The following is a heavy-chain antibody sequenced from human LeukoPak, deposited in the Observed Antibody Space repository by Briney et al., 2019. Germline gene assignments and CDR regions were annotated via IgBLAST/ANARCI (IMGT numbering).Heavy chain of an antibody. Sequence: PGGSLRLSCAASGFTFSSYSMNWVRQALGKGLEWVSSISSSSSYIYYADSVKGRFTISRDNAKNSLYLQMNSLRAEDTAVYYCAKDNAGWYPTPSFDYWGQGTLVTVSS. J-gene: IGHJ4*02. CDR2: ISSSSSYI. CDR3: AKDNAGWYPTPSFDY. CDR1: GFTFSSYS. V-gene: IGHV3-21*04. D-gene: IGHD6-19*01.